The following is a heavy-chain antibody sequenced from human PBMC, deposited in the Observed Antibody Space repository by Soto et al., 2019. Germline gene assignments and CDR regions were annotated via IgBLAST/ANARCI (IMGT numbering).Heavy chain of an antibody. D-gene: IGHD3-3*01. J-gene: IGHJ5*02. Sequence: PGGSLRLSCAASGFTFSSYAMSWVRQAPGKGLEWVSAISGSGGSTYYADSVKGRFTISRDNSKNTLYLQMNSLRAEDTAVYYCAKDGGGYDFWSGYGFDPWGQGXLVTVSS. CDR3: AKDGGGYDFWSGYGFDP. CDR2: ISGSGGST. CDR1: GFTFSSYA. V-gene: IGHV3-23*01.